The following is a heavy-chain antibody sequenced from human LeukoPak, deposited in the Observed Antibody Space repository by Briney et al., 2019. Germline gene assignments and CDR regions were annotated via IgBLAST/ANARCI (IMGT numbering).Heavy chain of an antibody. CDR1: GDSITSPTSF. V-gene: IGHV4-39*01. CDR3: STRPSASWNF. CDR2: IYYSGSGSGST. D-gene: IGHD2-2*01. Sequence: PSETLSLTCSVSGDSITSPTSFWGWIRQPPGKGLEWIGSIYYSGSGSGSTYYRPSLKSGVTISGDTSKNQFSLKVNSVTATDTAVYCASTRPSASWNFWGQGTLVTVSS. J-gene: IGHJ4*02.